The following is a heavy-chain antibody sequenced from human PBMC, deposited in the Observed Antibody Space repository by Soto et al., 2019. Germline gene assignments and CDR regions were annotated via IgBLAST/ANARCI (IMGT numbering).Heavy chain of an antibody. CDR1: GTSISSTFW. V-gene: IGHV4-4*02. D-gene: IGHD2-15*01. CDR3: ATLPPRIVVVKTEIPT. Sequence: PSETLSLTCAASGTSISSTFWWTWVRQPPGKGLEWIGEVYHSGSTKYNPSLKSRVTISVDKSKNQFSLELRAVTAADTAVYYCATLPPRIVVVKTEIPTWGQGTLGTVSS. J-gene: IGHJ5*02. CDR2: VYHSGST.